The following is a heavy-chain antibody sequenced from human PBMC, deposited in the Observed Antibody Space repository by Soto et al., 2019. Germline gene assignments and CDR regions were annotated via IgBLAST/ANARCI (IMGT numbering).Heavy chain of an antibody. Sequence: VQLVESGGGLVKPGGSLRLSCAASGFTFSNAWMNWVRQAPGKGLEWVGRIKSKTDSGTTDYAAPVKGRFTISRDDSKNTLYLQMNSLKTEDTAVYYCTTENYDFWSGYYGRGGFDYWGQGTLVTVSS. V-gene: IGHV3-15*07. D-gene: IGHD3-3*01. CDR1: GFTFSNAW. CDR3: TTENYDFWSGYYGRGGFDY. CDR2: IKSKTDSGTT. J-gene: IGHJ4*02.